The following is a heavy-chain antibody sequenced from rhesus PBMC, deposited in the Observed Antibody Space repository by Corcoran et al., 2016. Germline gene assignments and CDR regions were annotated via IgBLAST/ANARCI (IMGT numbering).Heavy chain of an antibody. V-gene: IGHV4-169*02. CDR2: IYCSGSST. CDR3: ASGAAAGRRFDY. D-gene: IGHD6-25*01. J-gene: IGHJ4*01. Sequence: QLQLQESGLGLVKPSETLSVTCAVSGGSISSSYWSWIRQAPGKGLEWIGYIYCSGSSTNVNPSLKSRVTLSVDPSKNQRSLKLSSVTAADTAVYYCASGAAAGRRFDYWGQGVLVTVSS. CDR1: GGSISSSY.